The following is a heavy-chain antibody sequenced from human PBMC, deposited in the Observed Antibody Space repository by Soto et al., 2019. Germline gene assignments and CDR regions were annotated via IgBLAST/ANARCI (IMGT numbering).Heavy chain of an antibody. CDR1: GFTFSTYS. Sequence: GGSLRLSCAASGFTFSTYSMNWVRQVPGKGLEWISYISHTSYTIYYADSVKGRFTVSRDNAKNSLYLQMNSLGAEDTAVYYCAGVDRFFQYHYFDVWGKGTTVTVSS. CDR2: ISHTSYTI. V-gene: IGHV3-48*01. CDR3: AGVDRFFQYHYFDV. J-gene: IGHJ6*03. D-gene: IGHD3-16*01.